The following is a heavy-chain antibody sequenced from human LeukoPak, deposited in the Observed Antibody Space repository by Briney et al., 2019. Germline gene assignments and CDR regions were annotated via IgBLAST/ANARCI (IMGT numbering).Heavy chain of an antibody. D-gene: IGHD5-12*01. CDR1: GFTFSSYS. J-gene: IGHJ3*02. CDR3: ARDIVATSGDAFDI. V-gene: IGHV3-21*01. Sequence: GGSLRLSCAASGFTFSSYSMNWVRQAPGKGLEWVSSISSSSSYIYYADSVKGRFTISRDNAKNSLYLQMNGLRAEDTAVYYCARDIVATSGDAFDIWGQGTMVTVSS. CDR2: ISSSSSYI.